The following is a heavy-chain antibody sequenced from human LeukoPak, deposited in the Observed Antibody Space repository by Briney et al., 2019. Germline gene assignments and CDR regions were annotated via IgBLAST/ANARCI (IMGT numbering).Heavy chain of an antibody. J-gene: IGHJ6*02. D-gene: IGHD2-8*01. CDR1: GYTFTSYG. CDR3: ATESPFCTNGVCEGYYGMGV. Sequence: ASVKVSCKASGYTFTSYGISWVRQAPGQGLEWMGWISAYNGNTNYAQKLQGRVTMTTDTSTDTAYMELSSLRSEDTAVYYCATESPFCTNGVCEGYYGMGVWGQGTTVTVSS. V-gene: IGHV1-18*01. CDR2: ISAYNGNT.